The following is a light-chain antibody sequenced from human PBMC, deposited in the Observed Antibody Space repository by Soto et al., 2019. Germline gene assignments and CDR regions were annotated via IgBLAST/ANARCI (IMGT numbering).Light chain of an antibody. J-gene: IGKJ2*01. CDR2: GAS. Sequence: ELVLTQSPVTLSLSPGERANLSCRASQSIDSHLAWYQHKPGQAPRLLIYGASNRATGIPVRFSGSGSGTDFTLTISSLEPDDFAVYYCQQRSLWPPYTFGQGSKL. V-gene: IGKV3-11*01. CDR3: QQRSLWPPYT. CDR1: QSIDSH.